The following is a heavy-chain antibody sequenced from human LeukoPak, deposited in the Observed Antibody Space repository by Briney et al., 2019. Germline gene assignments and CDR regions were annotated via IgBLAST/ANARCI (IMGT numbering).Heavy chain of an antibody. CDR3: ARGRVPSSGWYGFFFGFDP. J-gene: IGHJ5*02. D-gene: IGHD6-19*01. V-gene: IGHV4-34*01. CDR2: INHSGST. CDR1: GYSISSGYY. Sequence: SETLSLTCAVSGYSISSGYYWSWIRQPPGKGLEWIGEINHSGSTNYNPSLKSRVTISVDTSKNQFSLKLSSVTAADTAVYYCARGRVPSSGWYGFFFGFDPWGQGTLVTVSS.